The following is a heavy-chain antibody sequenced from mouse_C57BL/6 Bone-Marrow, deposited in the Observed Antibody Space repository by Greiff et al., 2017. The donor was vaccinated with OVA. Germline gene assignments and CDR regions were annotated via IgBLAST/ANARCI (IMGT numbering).Heavy chain of an antibody. V-gene: IGHV5-17*01. CDR2: ISSGSSTI. D-gene: IGHD1-1*01. Sequence: EVQLVESGGGLVKPGGSLKLSCAASGFTFSDYGMHWVRQAPEKGLEWVAYISSGSSTIYYADTVKGRFTISTDNAKNTLFLQMTRLRSEDTAMYYCARSAFTSAMDYWGQGTSVTVSS. CDR1: GFTFSDYG. J-gene: IGHJ4*01. CDR3: ARSAFTSAMDY.